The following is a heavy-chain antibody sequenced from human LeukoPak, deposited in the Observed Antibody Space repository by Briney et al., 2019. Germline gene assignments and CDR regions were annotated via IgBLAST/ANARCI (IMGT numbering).Heavy chain of an antibody. Sequence: SETLSLTCAAYGGSFSGYYWSWIRQPPGKGLEWIGEINHSGSTNYNPSLKSRVTISVDTSKNQFSLKLSSVTAADTAVYYCARGFSSSNAFDIWGQGTMVTVSS. CDR2: INHSGST. CDR1: GGSFSGYY. CDR3: ARGFSSSNAFDI. D-gene: IGHD6-6*01. J-gene: IGHJ3*02. V-gene: IGHV4-34*01.